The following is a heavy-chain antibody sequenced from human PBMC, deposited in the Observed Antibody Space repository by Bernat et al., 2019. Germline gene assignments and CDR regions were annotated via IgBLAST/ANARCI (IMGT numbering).Heavy chain of an antibody. V-gene: IGHV3-21*01. Sequence: EVQLVESGGGLVKPGGSLRLSCAASGFTFSSYSMNWVRQAPGKGLEWVSSISSSSSYIYYADSVKGRFTISRDNAKNSLYLQMNSLRAEDTAVYYCARERGTGGFDAFDIWGQGTMVTVSS. CDR1: GFTFSSYS. D-gene: IGHD1-1*01. CDR2: ISSSSSYI. CDR3: ARERGTGGFDAFDI. J-gene: IGHJ3*02.